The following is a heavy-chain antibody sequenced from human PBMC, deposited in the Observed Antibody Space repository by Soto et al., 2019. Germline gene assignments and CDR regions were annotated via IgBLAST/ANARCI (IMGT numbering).Heavy chain of an antibody. CDR2: ISPYTGNT. D-gene: IGHD3-16*01. J-gene: IGHJ6*02. CDR3: VMVDNYVTPTPQDV. Sequence: QVQLVQSGDEVKKAGASVKVSCDAAGYVFVNYGIAWVRQAPGQGLEWMGWISPYTGNTHSATKVQGRLTMTTDTSTSTAYMDLGSLTSDDTAVYYCVMVDNYVTPTPQDVWGQGTTVTVSS. V-gene: IGHV1-18*01. CDR1: GYVFVNYG.